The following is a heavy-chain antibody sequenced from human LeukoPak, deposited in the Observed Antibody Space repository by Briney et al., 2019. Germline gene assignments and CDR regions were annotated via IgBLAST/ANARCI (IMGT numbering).Heavy chain of an antibody. CDR2: IIAYGHT. CDR3: ARETASGYLGFDF. Sequence: GASVKVSCKTPRYTFSSYGITWVRQAPGQGREWMGRIIAYGHTKLARNLQASATVTIDTSTTTANIDLRSLSSDDTAVYSCARETASGYLGFDFWGQGTLVTVSS. CDR1: RYTFSSYG. J-gene: IGHJ4*02. D-gene: IGHD3-3*01. V-gene: IGHV1-18*01.